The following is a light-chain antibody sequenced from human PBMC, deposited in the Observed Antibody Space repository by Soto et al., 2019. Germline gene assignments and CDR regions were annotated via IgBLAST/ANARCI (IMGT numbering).Light chain of an antibody. Sequence: AIQMTQSPSSLSASVGDRVTITCRASQGIRNDLGWYQQKPGKAPKLLIYAASSSQSGVPSRFRGVGLGTFFTLPIITLHPEFFAIYSATKDNNSPSPYDQGTR. CDR1: QGIRND. V-gene: IGKV1-6*01. J-gene: IGKJ5*01. CDR3: TKDNNSPSP. CDR2: AAS.